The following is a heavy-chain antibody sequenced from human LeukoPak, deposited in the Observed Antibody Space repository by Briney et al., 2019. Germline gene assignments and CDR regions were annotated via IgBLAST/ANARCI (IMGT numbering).Heavy chain of an antibody. CDR1: GYSFTTYW. D-gene: IGHD3-22*01. CDR3: ARSKKVYDSSGYKLVYYFDY. V-gene: IGHV5-51*01. J-gene: IGHJ4*02. Sequence: GESLKISCKGSGYSFTTYWIGWVRQMPGKGLDWMGIIYPGDSDTRYSPSFQGQVTISADKSISTAYLQWSSLKASDTAMYYCARSKKVYDSSGYKLVYYFDYWGQGTLVTVSS. CDR2: IYPGDSDT.